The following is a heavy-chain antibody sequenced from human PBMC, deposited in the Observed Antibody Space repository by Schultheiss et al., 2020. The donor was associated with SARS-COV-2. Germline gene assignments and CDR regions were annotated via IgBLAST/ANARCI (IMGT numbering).Heavy chain of an antibody. D-gene: IGHD3-10*01. CDR2: IFHSGST. CDR1: GGSISSGDYY. Sequence: SQTLSLTCTVSGGSISSGDYYWGWIRQPPGRGLEWIGSIFHSGSTYYNPSLKRRVTISVDTSRNQFSLKLSSVNAADTAVYYCAKAFGPYYYYYMDVWGKGTTVTVSS. J-gene: IGHJ6*03. V-gene: IGHV4-39*07. CDR3: AKAFGPYYYYYMDV.